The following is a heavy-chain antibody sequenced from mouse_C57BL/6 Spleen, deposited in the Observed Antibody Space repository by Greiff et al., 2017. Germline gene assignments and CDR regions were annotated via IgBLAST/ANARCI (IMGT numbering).Heavy chain of an antibody. CDR3: ERLDSNWYFDV. J-gene: IGHJ1*03. Sequence: QVQLQQPGAELVRPGSSVKLSCKASGYTFTSYWMHWVKQRPIQGLEWIGNIDPSDSETHYNQKFKDKATLTVDKSSSTAYMQLSSLTSEDSAVYYCERLDSNWYFDVWGTGTTVTVSS. CDR1: GYTFTSYW. CDR2: IDPSDSET. V-gene: IGHV1-52*01.